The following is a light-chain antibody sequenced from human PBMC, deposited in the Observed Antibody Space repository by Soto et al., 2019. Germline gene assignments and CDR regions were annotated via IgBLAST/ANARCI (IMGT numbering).Light chain of an antibody. CDR3: QQHSNWPLT. CDR1: QSVSSY. J-gene: IGKJ5*01. V-gene: IGKV3-11*01. Sequence: EIVMTQSPATLSLSPGESATLSCRASQSVSSYLAWYQQKLGQAPRLLIYDASNRATGVPARFSGSGSGTDFTLTISSLEPEDFAVYYCQQHSNWPLTFGQGTRLEIK. CDR2: DAS.